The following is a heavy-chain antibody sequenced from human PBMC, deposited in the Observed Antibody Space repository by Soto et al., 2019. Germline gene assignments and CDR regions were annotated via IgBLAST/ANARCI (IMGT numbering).Heavy chain of an antibody. V-gene: IGHV4-34*01. Sequence: QVQLQQWGAGLLKPSETLSLTCAVYGGSFSDYYWSWLRQTPEKGLEWIGEINHSRDTKYNPSLESRVTITVDTSKSQFSLKLNSVTAADTAVYYCARTGGMDVWGQGGTVTVSS. CDR2: INHSRDT. CDR1: GGSFSDYY. CDR3: ARTGGMDV. J-gene: IGHJ6*02.